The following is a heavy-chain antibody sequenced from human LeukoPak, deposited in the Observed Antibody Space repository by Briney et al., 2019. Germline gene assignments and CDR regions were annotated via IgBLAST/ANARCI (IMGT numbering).Heavy chain of an antibody. Sequence: GGSLRLSCAASGFTFSNYGMHWVRQAPGKGLEWVAVIWYDGSNEYYTDSVKGRFTISRDNSKNTLSLQMNSLRAEDTAVYYCGRYYGSGSVGGFDYWGQGTLVTVSS. J-gene: IGHJ4*02. CDR2: IWYDGSNE. CDR3: GRYYGSGSVGGFDY. D-gene: IGHD3-10*01. CDR1: GFTFSNYG. V-gene: IGHV3-33*01.